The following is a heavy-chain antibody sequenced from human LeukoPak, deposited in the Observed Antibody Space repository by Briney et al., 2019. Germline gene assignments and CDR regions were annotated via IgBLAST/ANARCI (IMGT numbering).Heavy chain of an antibody. V-gene: IGHV3-21*04. Sequence: PGGSLRLSCAASGFTFSSYSMNWVRQAPGKGLEWVSSISSSSSYIYYADSVKGRFTISRDNSKNTLYLQMNSLRAEDTAVYYCAKDGGSYYYDSSGFHYWGQGTLVTVSS. J-gene: IGHJ4*02. CDR2: ISSSSSYI. CDR1: GFTFSSYS. D-gene: IGHD3-22*01. CDR3: AKDGGSYYYDSSGFHY.